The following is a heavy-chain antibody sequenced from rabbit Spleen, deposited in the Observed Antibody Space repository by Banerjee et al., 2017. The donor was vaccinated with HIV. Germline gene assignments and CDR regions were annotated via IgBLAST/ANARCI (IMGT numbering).Heavy chain of an antibody. CDR3: ARDTGSSFSTYGMDL. V-gene: IGHV1S40*01. D-gene: IGHD8-1*01. CDR2: IYTGSSGST. CDR1: GVSFSSGYD. J-gene: IGHJ6*01. Sequence: QQLVESGGGLVKPGASLTLTCKASGVSFSSGYDMCWVRQAPGKGLEWIACIYTGSSGSTDYASWAKGRFTISKTSSTTVTLQMTSLTAADTATYFCARDTGSSFSTYGMDLWGPGTLVTVS.